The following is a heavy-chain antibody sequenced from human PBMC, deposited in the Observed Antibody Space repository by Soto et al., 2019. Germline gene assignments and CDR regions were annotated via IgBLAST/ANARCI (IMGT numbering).Heavy chain of an antibody. CDR3: ARGFNWLDF. V-gene: IGHV3-53*01. CDR1: GFTVSSKY. CDR2: IYSGGST. Sequence: GGSLRLSCAAAGFTVSSKYMTWVRQAPGKGLEWVSVIYSGGSTYYADSVKGRFTISGDNSKNTLYLQMNSLRAEDTAVYYCARGFNWLDFWGQGTLVTVSS. J-gene: IGHJ5*01.